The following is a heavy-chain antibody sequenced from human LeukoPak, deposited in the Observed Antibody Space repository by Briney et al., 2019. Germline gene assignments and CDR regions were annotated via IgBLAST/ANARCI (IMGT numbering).Heavy chain of an antibody. CDR3: ARAHNYYYMDV. V-gene: IGHV3-7*01. CDR2: IKQDGSEK. Sequence: PGGSLRLSCVASGFTFHSYAMSWVRQAPGKGLEWVANIKQDGSEKYYVDSVKGRFTISRDNAKNSLYLQMNSLRAEDTAVYYCARAHNYYYMDVWGKGTTVTISS. CDR1: GFTFHSYA. J-gene: IGHJ6*03.